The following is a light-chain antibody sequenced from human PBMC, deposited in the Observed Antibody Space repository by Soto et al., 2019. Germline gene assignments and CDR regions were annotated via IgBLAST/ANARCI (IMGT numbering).Light chain of an antibody. CDR1: QSVGRT. J-gene: IGKJ1*01. V-gene: IGKV3-15*01. CDR3: QQDAIWPPWT. Sequence: EIEMTQSPATLSVSPGERATLSCRSSQSVGRTLAWSQQKPGQAPRFILHDASNRAMGVPARFSGSGSGTEFTLTISSLQSEDVAVYHCQQDAIWPPWTFGQGTKVE. CDR2: DAS.